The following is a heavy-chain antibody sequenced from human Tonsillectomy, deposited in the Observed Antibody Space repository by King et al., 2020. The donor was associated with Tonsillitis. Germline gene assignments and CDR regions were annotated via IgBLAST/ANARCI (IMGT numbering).Heavy chain of an antibody. D-gene: IGHD3-22*01. CDR1: GGSISSYY. J-gene: IGHJ3*02. V-gene: IGHV4-59*01. Sequence: QLQESGPGLVKPSETLSLTCTVSGGSISSYYWSWIRQPPGKGLEWIGYIYYSGSTNYNPSLKSRVTISVDTSKNQFSLKLSSVTAADTAVYYCATTYYYDSSGPWAFDIWGQGTMVTVSS. CDR2: IYYSGST. CDR3: ATTYYYDSSGPWAFDI.